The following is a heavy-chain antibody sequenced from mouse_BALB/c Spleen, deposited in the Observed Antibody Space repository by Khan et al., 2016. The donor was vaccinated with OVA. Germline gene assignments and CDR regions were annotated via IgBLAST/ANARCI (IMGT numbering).Heavy chain of an antibody. CDR1: GYSITNDYA. D-gene: IGHD2-4*01. V-gene: IGHV3-2*02. Sequence: EVQLQESGPGLVKPSQSLSLTCTVTGYSITNDYAWNWIRQFPGNKLEWMGYISSTGSTSYNPSLKSRISITRDTSKNHFFLQLRSVTSEDTATYYCARSLYYNYGYALDYWGRGTSVTVSS. CDR2: ISSTGST. J-gene: IGHJ4*01. CDR3: ARSLYYNYGYALDY.